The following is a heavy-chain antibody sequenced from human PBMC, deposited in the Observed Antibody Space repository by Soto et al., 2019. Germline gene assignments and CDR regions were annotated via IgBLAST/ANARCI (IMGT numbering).Heavy chain of an antibody. D-gene: IGHD6-19*01. CDR3: AKHGPVAGVNVGEFDY. Sequence: SETLSLTCTVSGGSVSSGSYYWSWIRQPPGKGLEWIGYMYYSGSANYNPSLKSRVTISVDTSKNQFSLKLSSVTAADTAVYYCAKHGPVAGVNVGEFDYWGQGTLVTVSS. V-gene: IGHV4-61*01. CDR2: MYYSGSA. J-gene: IGHJ4*02. CDR1: GGSVSSGSYY.